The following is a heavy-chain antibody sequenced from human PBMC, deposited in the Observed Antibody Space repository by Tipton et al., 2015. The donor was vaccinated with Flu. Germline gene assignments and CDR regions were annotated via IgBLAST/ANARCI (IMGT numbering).Heavy chain of an antibody. J-gene: IGHJ4*02. CDR2: IYYIGST. CDR3: ARWNGYNCLDY. D-gene: IGHD5-24*01. Sequence: QLVQSGGGVVQPGGSLRLSCAASGITFNGYAMHWVRQPPGKGLEWIGYIYYIGSTNYNPSLKSRVTISVDTSKNQFSLKLSSVTAADTAVYYCARWNGYNCLDYWGQGTLVTVS. V-gene: IGHV4-59*01. CDR1: GITFNGYA.